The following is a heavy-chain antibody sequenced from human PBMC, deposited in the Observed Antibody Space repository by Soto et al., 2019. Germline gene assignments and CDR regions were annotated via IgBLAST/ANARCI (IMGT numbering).Heavy chain of an antibody. CDR3: AREGQFAPNGIQLMDV. J-gene: IGHJ6*02. V-gene: IGHV1-18*04. CDR2: ISTYTGKT. CDR1: GYVFSDNG. Sequence: GASVKVSCKASGYVFSDNGVSWVRQVPGQGLEWMGWISTYTGKTKYAQKFQDRVTLTTDTSTSTAYMDLRSLRPDDTAVYYCAREGQFAPNGIQLMDVWGQGTTVTVSS. D-gene: IGHD1-1*01.